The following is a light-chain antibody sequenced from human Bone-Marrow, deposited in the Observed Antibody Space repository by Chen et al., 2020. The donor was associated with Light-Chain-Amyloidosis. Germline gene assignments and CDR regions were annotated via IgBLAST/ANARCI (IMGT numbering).Light chain of an antibody. V-gene: IGLV1-44*01. CDR1: SSNVGGNS. CDR2: DNN. J-gene: IGLJ3*02. Sequence: QSVMTQPPSASGPPGQSVIISCSGGSSNVGGNSVNWYQQFPGAAPRRLIYDNNQRPSGVPDRFSASKTGTSASLAIRGLQSDDEADYYCAAWDDSLHGPVFGGGTKLTVL. CDR3: AAWDDSLHGPV.